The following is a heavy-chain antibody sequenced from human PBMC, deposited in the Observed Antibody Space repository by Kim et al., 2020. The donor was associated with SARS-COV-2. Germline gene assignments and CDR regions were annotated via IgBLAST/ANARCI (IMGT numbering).Heavy chain of an antibody. D-gene: IGHD3-10*01. CDR3: TRAGEGYYFDY. V-gene: IGHV3-49*02. J-gene: IGHJ4*02. Sequence: TEYAASVKGRFTISRDDSKSIAYLQMNSLKTEDTAVYYCTRAGEGYYFDYWGQGTLVTVSS. CDR2: T.